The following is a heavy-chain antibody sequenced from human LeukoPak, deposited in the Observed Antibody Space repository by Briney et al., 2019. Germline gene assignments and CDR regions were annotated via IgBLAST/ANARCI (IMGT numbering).Heavy chain of an antibody. D-gene: IGHD3-22*01. CDR2: INPSGGST. CDR1: GYTFTIYY. J-gene: IGHJ4*02. Sequence: RASVTLSCTSSGYTFTIYYIHWVRQAPGQGLEWMGIINPSGGSTTYAQKFQGSRLTLTRDTSTSTVYMELSSLRSEDTAVYYCARGRGVHDSHTYDYFDYWGQGSLVTVSS. CDR3: ARGRGVHDSHTYDYFDY. V-gene: IGHV1-46*01.